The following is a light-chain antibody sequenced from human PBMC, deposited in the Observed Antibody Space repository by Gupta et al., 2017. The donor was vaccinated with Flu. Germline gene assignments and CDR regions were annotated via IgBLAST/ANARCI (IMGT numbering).Light chain of an antibody. Sequence: EIVSTQSPATVYLSPGEGATLSCVASRDVRDYIAWYQLKPGLAPRLLIYDASRRATGVPDRFSGSGSGRDFTLTLKALEPEDFAVYSCLQDDNSPQTFGPGTKVEI. V-gene: IGKV3D-20*01. CDR2: DAS. CDR1: RDVRDY. CDR3: LQDDNSPQT. J-gene: IGKJ1*01.